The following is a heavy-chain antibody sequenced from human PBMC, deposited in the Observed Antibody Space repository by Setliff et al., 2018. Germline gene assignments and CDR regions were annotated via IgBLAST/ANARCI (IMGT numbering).Heavy chain of an antibody. D-gene: IGHD3-10*01. J-gene: IGHJ6*03. CDR3: ARTYYYASGRSGYYYYYYYMDV. CDR1: GDFISSGSYY. CDR2: VSSRGNT. V-gene: IGHV4-61*09. Sequence: SETLSLTCSLSGDFISSGSYYWSWIRQTAGNGLEWIGHVSSRGNTNYNPSLKSRVTISIDTSSKPFSLILTSVTAADTAVYYCARTYYYASGRSGYYYYYYYMDVWGKGTTVTVSS.